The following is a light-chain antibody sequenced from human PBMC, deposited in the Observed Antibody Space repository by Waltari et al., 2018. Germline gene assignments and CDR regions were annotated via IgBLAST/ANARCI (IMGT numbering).Light chain of an antibody. CDR3: MQGTHWPYT. Sequence: DVVMTQSPLSLPVTLGQPASISCKSSQSLVHSDGNTYLQWFQQRPGQSPRRLIYKVSTRESGVTDRFSGSGSGTDFTLKISRVEAEDVGVYYCMQGTHWPYTFGQGTRLDIK. V-gene: IGKV2-30*02. J-gene: IGKJ2*01. CDR1: QSLVHSDGNTY. CDR2: KVS.